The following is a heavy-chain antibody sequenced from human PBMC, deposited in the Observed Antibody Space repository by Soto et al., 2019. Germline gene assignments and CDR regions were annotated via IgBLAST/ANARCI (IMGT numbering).Heavy chain of an antibody. Sequence: PGGSLRLSCAASGFTVSSNYMSWVRQAPGKGLEWVSVIYSGGSTYYADSVKGRFTISRDNSKNTLYLQMNSLRAEDTAVYYCAADDSSGYYYYYYYGMDVWGQGTTVTVSS. D-gene: IGHD3-22*01. CDR1: GFTVSSNY. CDR3: AADDSSGYYYYYYYGMDV. V-gene: IGHV3-53*01. CDR2: IYSGGST. J-gene: IGHJ6*02.